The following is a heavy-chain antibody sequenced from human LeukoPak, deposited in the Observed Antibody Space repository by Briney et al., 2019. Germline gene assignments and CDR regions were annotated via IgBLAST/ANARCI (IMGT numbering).Heavy chain of an antibody. Sequence: GESLKISCKGSGYSFTSYWISWGRHMPGKGLEWMGRIDPSDSYTNYSPSFQGHVTISADKSISSAYLQWSSLKASDTAMYYCAIPPYSSGWYLGYWGQGTLVTVSS. D-gene: IGHD6-19*01. J-gene: IGHJ4*02. CDR2: IDPSDSYT. V-gene: IGHV5-10-1*01. CDR1: GYSFTSYW. CDR3: AIPPYSSGWYLGY.